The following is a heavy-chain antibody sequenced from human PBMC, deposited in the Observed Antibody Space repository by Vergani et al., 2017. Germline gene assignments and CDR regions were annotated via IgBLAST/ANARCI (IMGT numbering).Heavy chain of an antibody. Sequence: QVQLVQSGAEVKKPGASVKVSCKASGYTFTDYFMHWVRQAPGQGLEWMGWINPNSGGTNYAKKFQGRVTMTRDTSISTAYMELSNLRSDDTALYYCARDGTSSNLGYFDDWGQGTLVTVSS. CDR2: INPNSGGT. V-gene: IGHV1-2*02. J-gene: IGHJ4*02. D-gene: IGHD2-2*01. CDR1: GYTFTDYF. CDR3: ARDGTSSNLGYFDD.